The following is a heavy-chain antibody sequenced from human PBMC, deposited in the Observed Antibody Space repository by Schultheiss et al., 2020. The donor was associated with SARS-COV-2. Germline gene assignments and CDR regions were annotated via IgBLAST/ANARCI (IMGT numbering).Heavy chain of an antibody. CDR2: IYYSGST. CDR3: ARERVGGFGSSYPDY. V-gene: IGHV4-59*12. J-gene: IGHJ4*02. Sequence: SETLSLTCTVSGGSISSYYWSWIRQPPGKGLEWIGYIYYSGSTNYNPSLKSRVTISVDTSKNQLSLRLSSVTAADTALYHCARERVGGFGSSYPDYWGQGTLVTVSS. CDR1: GGSISSYY. D-gene: IGHD1-26*01.